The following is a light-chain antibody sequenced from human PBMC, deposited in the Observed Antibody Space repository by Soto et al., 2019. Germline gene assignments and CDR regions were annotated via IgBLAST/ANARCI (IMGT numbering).Light chain of an antibody. J-gene: IGKJ1*01. CDR1: QSISSW. V-gene: IGKV1-5*01. CDR3: KQYNSSWT. CDR2: DAS. Sequence: DIQMTQSPSTLSASVGDRVTITCRASQSISSWLAWYQQKPGKAPKLLIYDASSLESGVPSRFSGSGSGTEFTLTISSLQPDDFATYYCKQYNSSWTFGKGTKVDIK.